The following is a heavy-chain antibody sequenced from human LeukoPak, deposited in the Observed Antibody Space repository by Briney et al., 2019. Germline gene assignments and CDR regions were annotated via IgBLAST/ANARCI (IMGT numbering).Heavy chain of an antibody. CDR2: ISYDGSNK. CDR3: AKDYTRVSHYYYGMDV. D-gene: IGHD3-16*01. CDR1: GFTFSSYR. J-gene: IGHJ6*02. Sequence: PGGSLRLSCAASGFTFSSYRMNWVRQAPGKGLERVAVISYDGSNKYYADSVKGRFTISRDNSKNTLYLQMNSLRAEDTAVYYCAKDYTRVSHYYYGMDVWGQGTTVTVSS. V-gene: IGHV3-30*18.